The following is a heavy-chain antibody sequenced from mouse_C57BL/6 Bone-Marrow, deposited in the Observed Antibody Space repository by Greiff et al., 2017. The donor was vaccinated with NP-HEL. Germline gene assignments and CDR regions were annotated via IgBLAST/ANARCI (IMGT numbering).Heavy chain of an antibody. J-gene: IGHJ2*01. CDR3: TTKATGSSPHYVDY. CDR1: GFNIKDDY. D-gene: IGHD1-1*01. V-gene: IGHV14-4*01. Sequence: VQLQQSGAELVRPGASVKLSCTASGFNIKDDYMHWVKQRPEQGLEWIGWIDSENGDTEYASKFQGKATITADTSSNTAYLQLSSLTSEDTAVYYCTTKATGSSPHYVDYWGQGTTLTVSS. CDR2: IDSENGDT.